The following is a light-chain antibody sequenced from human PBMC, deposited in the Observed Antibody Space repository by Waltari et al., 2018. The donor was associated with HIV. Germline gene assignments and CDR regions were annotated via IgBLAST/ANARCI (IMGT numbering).Light chain of an antibody. Sequence: SSDLTQDPAVSVALGQTVRITCQGDSLRRYSANWYQQKPGQAPVVVMYGKDNRPSGIPNRFSGSSSGNTGSLTITGAKAEDEAVYYCDSRDTNVKHHVFGTGTKVTV. CDR2: GKD. CDR1: SLRRYS. V-gene: IGLV3-19*01. CDR3: DSRDTNVKHHV. J-gene: IGLJ1*01.